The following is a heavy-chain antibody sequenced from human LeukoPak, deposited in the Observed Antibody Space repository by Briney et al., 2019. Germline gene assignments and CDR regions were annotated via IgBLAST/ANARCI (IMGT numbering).Heavy chain of an antibody. D-gene: IGHD5-18*01. V-gene: IGHV1-2*02. J-gene: IGHJ4*02. CDR3: AREMDTAMGYDADY. Sequence: ASVKVSCKASGYTFTGYYMHWVRQAPGQGLEWMGWINPSSGGTNYAQKFQGRVTMTRDTSISTAYMELSRLRSDDTAVYYCAREMDTAMGYDADYWGQGTLVTVSS. CDR1: GYTFTGYY. CDR2: INPSSGGT.